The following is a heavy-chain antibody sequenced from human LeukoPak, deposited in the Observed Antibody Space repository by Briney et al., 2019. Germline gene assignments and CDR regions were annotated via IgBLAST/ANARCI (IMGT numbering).Heavy chain of an antibody. D-gene: IGHD5-18*01. J-gene: IGHJ4*02. CDR3: ARECGYSYGYRY. Sequence: GASVKVFCKASGYTFTSYDTNWVRQATGQGLEWMGWMNPNSGNTGYAQKFQGRVTMTRNTSISTAYMELSSLRSEDTAVYYCARECGYSYGYRYWGQGTLVTVSS. CDR1: GYTFTSYD. CDR2: MNPNSGNT. V-gene: IGHV1-8*01.